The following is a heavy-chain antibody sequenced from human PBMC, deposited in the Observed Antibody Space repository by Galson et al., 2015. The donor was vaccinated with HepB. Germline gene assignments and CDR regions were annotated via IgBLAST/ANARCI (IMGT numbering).Heavy chain of an antibody. D-gene: IGHD3-10*01. CDR1: GSTFGSYG. J-gene: IGHJ6*02. CDR3: ARGGLGSYNNLYYDGMDV. Sequence: SLRLSCAASGSTFGSYGMHWVRQVPGKGLEGVAVIYYDGSDKYYADYVQGRFTISGDNSKNTLYLQMNSLRAEDTAVYYWARGGLGSYNNLYYDGMDVWGQGTTVIVSS. V-gene: IGHV3-33*01. CDR2: IYYDGSDK.